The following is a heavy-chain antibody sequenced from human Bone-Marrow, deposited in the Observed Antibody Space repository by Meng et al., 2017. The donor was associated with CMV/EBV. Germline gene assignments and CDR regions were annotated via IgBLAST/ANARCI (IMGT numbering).Heavy chain of an antibody. CDR2: IHPHRGDT. V-gene: IGHV1-2*02. D-gene: IGHD7-27*01. Sequence: ASVKVSCKASGYTFTAHYFHWVRQAPGQGLEWMGWIHPHRGDTNYAQQFQGRVTLTRDTSIHTGNMELTRLTSDDTAVYYCARDNNWGPDYWGQGTLVTVSS. J-gene: IGHJ4*02. CDR1: GYTFTAHY. CDR3: ARDNNWGPDY.